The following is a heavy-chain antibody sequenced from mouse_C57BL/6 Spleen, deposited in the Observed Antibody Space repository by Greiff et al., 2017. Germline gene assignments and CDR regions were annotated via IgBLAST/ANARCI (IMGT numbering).Heavy chain of an antibody. CDR3: ARRITGTSMGC. J-gene: IGHJ4*01. D-gene: IGHD4-1*01. Sequence: EVKLVESGGDLVKPGGSLKLSCAASGFTFSSYGMSWVRQTPDKRLEWVATISSGGSYTYYPDSVKGRFTISRDNAKNTLYLQMSSLKSEDTAMYYCARRITGTSMGCWGQGTSVTVSS. CDR1: GFTFSSYG. CDR2: ISSGGSYT. V-gene: IGHV5-6*02.